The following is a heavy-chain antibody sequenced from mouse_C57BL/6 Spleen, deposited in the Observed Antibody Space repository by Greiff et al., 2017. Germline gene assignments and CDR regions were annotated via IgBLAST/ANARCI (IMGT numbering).Heavy chain of an antibody. J-gene: IGHJ2*01. Sequence: VPLQQSGPELVKPGASVKISCKASGYAFSSSWMNWVKQRPGKGLEWIGRIYPGDGDTNYNGKFKGKATLTADKSSSTAYIQLRSLTSEDSAVYFCARELYYGNAYFDYWGQGTTLTVSS. CDR1: GYAFSSSW. CDR3: ARELYYGNAYFDY. D-gene: IGHD2-1*01. V-gene: IGHV1-82*01. CDR2: IYPGDGDT.